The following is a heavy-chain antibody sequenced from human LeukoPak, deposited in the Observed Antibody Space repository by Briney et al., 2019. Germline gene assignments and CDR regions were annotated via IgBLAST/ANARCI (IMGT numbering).Heavy chain of an antibody. Sequence: PSGTLSLTCTVSGDSINSLDLWSWVRQPPGKGLEWIGEMYLSGTTHSNPSVKSRVTISIDKSKNQFFLNLSSVTAADTAVYYCAGLVGRYSSGLYYYYFDYWGQGTLVTVSS. CDR2: MYLSGTT. D-gene: IGHD3-22*01. J-gene: IGHJ4*02. CDR1: GDSINSLDL. CDR3: AGLVGRYSSGLYYYYFDY. V-gene: IGHV4-4*02.